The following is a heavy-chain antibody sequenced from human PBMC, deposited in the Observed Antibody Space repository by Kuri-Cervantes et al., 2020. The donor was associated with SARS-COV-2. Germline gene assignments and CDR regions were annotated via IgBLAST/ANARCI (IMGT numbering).Heavy chain of an antibody. D-gene: IGHD6-13*01. CDR2: IWYDGSNK. Sequence: GESLKISCAASGFTFSSYGMHWVRQAPGKGLEWVAVIWYDGSNKYYADSVKGRFTISRDNSKNTLYLQMNSLRAEDTAVYYCARGPSGWYLNWGQGTLVTVDS. CDR1: GFTFSSYG. V-gene: IGHV3-33*01. J-gene: IGHJ4*02. CDR3: ARGPSGWYLN.